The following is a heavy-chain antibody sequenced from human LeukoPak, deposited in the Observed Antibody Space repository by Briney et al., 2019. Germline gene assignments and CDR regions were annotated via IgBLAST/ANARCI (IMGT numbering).Heavy chain of an antibody. V-gene: IGHV4-34*01. CDR1: GGSFSVYY. J-gene: IGHJ6*02. D-gene: IGHD2-15*01. Sequence: PSETLSLTCAVYGGSFSVYYWSWIRQPPGKGLEWIGEINHSGSTNYNPSLKSRVTISVDTSKNQFSLKLSSVTAADTAVYYCARGPRPRYCSGGSCSYRGYYYGMDVWGQGTTVTVSS. CDR2: INHSGST. CDR3: ARGPRPRYCSGGSCSYRGYYYGMDV.